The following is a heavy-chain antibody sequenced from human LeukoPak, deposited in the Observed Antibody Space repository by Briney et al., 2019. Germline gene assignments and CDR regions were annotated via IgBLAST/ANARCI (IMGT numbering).Heavy chain of an antibody. Sequence: SETLSLTCTVSGGSIRGYYWSWIRQPPGKGLEWIGYIYYSGSTNYNPSLQSRVTISVDTSKNQFSLNLTSVTAADTAVYYCARYGSGTYPRFDYWGQGILVTVSS. CDR2: IYYSGST. CDR3: ARYGSGTYPRFDY. V-gene: IGHV4-59*08. CDR1: GGSIRGYY. D-gene: IGHD3-10*01. J-gene: IGHJ4*02.